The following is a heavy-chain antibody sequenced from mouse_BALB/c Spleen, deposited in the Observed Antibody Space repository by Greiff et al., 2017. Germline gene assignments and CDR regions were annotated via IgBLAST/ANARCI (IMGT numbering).Heavy chain of an antibody. CDR3: SRGNYDYDVRAMDY. CDR2: IYPGRGIT. J-gene: IGHJ4*01. Sequence: VQLQQSGAELVKPGASVKMSCKASGYTFTSYWINWVKQRPGQGLEWIGDIYPGRGITNYNEKFKSKATLTLDTSSSTAYMQLSSLTSEDSAVYYCSRGNYDYDVRAMDYWGQGTSVTVSS. D-gene: IGHD2-4*01. CDR1: GYTFTSYW. V-gene: IGHV1-55*01.